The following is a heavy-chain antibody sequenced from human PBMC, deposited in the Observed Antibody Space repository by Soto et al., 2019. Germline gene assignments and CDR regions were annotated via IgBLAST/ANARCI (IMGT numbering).Heavy chain of an antibody. V-gene: IGHV3-30*18. CDR2: ISYDGRNK. CDR3: TKDRLPVARSGAFDI. Sequence: QVQLVESGGGVVQPGGSLRLSCAASQSTFSSYGVHWVRQAPGKGLEWVSTISYDGRNKHYADSVEGRFTISRDNSKYILYLQMNSLGAEDTALYYCTKDRLPVARSGAFDIWGQGTMVTVSS. D-gene: IGHD6-19*01. CDR1: QSTFSSYG. J-gene: IGHJ3*02.